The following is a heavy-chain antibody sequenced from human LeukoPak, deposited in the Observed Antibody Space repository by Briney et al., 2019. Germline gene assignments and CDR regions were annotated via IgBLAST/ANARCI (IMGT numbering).Heavy chain of an antibody. CDR2: IHSSGST. V-gene: IGHV4-59*12. D-gene: IGHD4-17*01. Sequence: TLSLTCTVSGGSIISYYWSWIRQPPGQGLEWIAFIHSSGSTGYSPSLKSRVTISVDTSKNQFSLKLSSVTAADTAVYYCARASPHYGDIDYWGQGTLVTVSS. CDR1: GGSIISYY. J-gene: IGHJ4*02. CDR3: ARASPHYGDIDY.